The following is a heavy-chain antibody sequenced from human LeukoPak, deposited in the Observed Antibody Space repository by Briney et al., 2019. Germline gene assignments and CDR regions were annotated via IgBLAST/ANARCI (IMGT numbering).Heavy chain of an antibody. CDR1: GGSISSHY. CDR3: ARRVTVVGRGAFDI. Sequence: SETLSLTCTVSGGSISSHYWRWIRQPPGKGLEWIGYIYYSGSTNYNPSLKSGVTILVDTYKNQFSLKLSSVPAADTAAYYCARRVTVVGRGAFDIWGQGAMVTVSS. J-gene: IGHJ3*02. CDR2: IYYSGST. D-gene: IGHD2-21*01. V-gene: IGHV4-59*08.